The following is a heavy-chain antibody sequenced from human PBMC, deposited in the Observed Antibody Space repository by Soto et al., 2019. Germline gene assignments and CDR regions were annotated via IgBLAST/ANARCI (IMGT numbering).Heavy chain of an antibody. CDR1: GFTFSSYG. CDR3: AKERVAGTFYGMDV. V-gene: IGHV3-30*18. Sequence: GSLRLSCAASGFTFSSYGMHWVRQAPGKGLEWVAVISYDGSNKYYADSVKGRFTISRDNSKNTLYLQMNSLRAEDTAVYYCAKERVAGTFYGMDVWGQGTTVTVSS. CDR2: ISYDGSNK. D-gene: IGHD6-19*01. J-gene: IGHJ6*02.